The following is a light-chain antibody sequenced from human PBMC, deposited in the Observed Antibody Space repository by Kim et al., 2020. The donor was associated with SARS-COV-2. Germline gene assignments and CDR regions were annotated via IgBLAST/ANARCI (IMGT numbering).Light chain of an antibody. CDR3: QQSYSTPPS. V-gene: IGKV1-39*01. Sequence: SASVGDRVTITCLARQSISSYLNWYQQKPGKAPKLLIYAASSLQSGVPSRFSGSGAGTDFTLTISSLQPEDFATYDCQQSYSTPPSFGQGTKLEI. J-gene: IGKJ2*03. CDR2: AAS. CDR1: QSISSY.